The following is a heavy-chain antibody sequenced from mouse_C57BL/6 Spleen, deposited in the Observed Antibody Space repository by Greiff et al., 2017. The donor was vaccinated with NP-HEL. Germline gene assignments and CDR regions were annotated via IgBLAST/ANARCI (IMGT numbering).Heavy chain of an antibody. J-gene: IGHJ2*01. CDR1: GYTFTSYW. D-gene: IGHD2-4*01. CDR3: SRSGDYDEGYYFDY. Sequence: VKLQQPGAELVMPGASVKLSCKASGYTFTSYWMHWVKQRPGQGLEWIGEIDPSDSYTNYNQKFKGKSTLTVDKSSSAAYMQLSSLTSEDSAVSYCSRSGDYDEGYYFDYWGQGTTLTVSS. V-gene: IGHV1-69*01. CDR2: IDPSDSYT.